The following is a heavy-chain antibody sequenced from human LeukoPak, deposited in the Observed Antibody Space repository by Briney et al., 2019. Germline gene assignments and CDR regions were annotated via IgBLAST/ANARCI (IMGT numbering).Heavy chain of an antibody. CDR2: IKQDGSEK. D-gene: IGHD5-12*01. CDR1: GFTFSSYW. Sequence: GGSLRLSCAASGFTFSSYWMSWVRQAPGKGLEWVANIKQDGSEKYYVDSVKGRFTISRDNAKNSLYLQMNSLRAEDTAVYYCARGASRGYSGYEGYYGTDVWGQGTTVTVSS. CDR3: ARGASRGYSGYEGYYGTDV. J-gene: IGHJ6*02. V-gene: IGHV3-7*03.